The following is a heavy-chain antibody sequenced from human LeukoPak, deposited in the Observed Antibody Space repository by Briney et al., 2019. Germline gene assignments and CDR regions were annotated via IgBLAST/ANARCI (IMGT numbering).Heavy chain of an antibody. CDR3: AREANWGSYNDY. CDR1: GFSFSSYW. J-gene: IGHJ4*02. D-gene: IGHD7-27*01. V-gene: IGHV3-7*01. CDR2: IKQEGSEK. Sequence: GGSLRLSCAASGFSFSSYWMSWVRQAPGKGLEWVANIKQEGSEKYYVDSVKGRFTTSRDSAKNSLYLQMNSLRAEDTAVYYCAREANWGSYNDYWGQGTLVTVSS.